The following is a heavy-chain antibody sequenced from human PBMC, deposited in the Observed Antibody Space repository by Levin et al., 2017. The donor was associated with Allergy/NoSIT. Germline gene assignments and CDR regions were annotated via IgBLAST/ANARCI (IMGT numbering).Heavy chain of an antibody. Sequence: HSQTLSLTCTVSGGSVSSGTYYWSWIRQPPGKGLEWIGYINYRGGTNYNPSLKSRVTISVDTSKNEFSLKLTSVTAADTAVYYCARNRIIVSGGKDYYYGMDVWGQGTTVTVSS. CDR1: GGSVSSGTYY. CDR3: ARNRIIVSGGKDYYYGMDV. V-gene: IGHV4-61*01. J-gene: IGHJ6*02. CDR2: INYRGGT. D-gene: IGHD5/OR15-5a*01.